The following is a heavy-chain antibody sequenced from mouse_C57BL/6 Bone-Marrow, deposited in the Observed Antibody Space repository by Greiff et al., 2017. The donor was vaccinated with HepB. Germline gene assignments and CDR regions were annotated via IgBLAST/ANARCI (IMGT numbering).Heavy chain of an antibody. CDR2: IDPSDSYT. CDR3: GSSRMDY. J-gene: IGHJ4*01. D-gene: IGHD1-1*01. V-gene: IGHV1-50*01. Sequence: QVQLQQPGAELVKPGASVKLSCKASGYTFTSYWMQWVKQRPGQGLEWIGEIDPSDSYTNYNQKFKGKATLTVDTSSSTAYMQLSSLTSEDSAPYYYGSSRMDYWGQGTSVTVSS. CDR1: GYTFTSYW.